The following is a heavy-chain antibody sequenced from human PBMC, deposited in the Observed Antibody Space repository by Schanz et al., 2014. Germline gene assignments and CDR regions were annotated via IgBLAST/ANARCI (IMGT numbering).Heavy chain of an antibody. CDR1: GFTFSDYY. V-gene: IGHV3-11*05. J-gene: IGHJ4*01. D-gene: IGHD6-13*01. Sequence: QVQLVEPGGGLAKPGGSLRLSCAASGFTFSDYYMSRIRQAPGKGLEWVTYTSGTTTYTNYADSVKGRFTISRDNAKNSLYLQMNSLRAEDTAVYYCAREQIMAAAGVVDYWGHGTLVTVSS. CDR3: AREQIMAAAGVVDY. CDR2: TSGTTTYT.